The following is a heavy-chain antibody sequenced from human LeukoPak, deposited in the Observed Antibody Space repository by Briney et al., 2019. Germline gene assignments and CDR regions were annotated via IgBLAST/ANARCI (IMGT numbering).Heavy chain of an antibody. CDR3: AREPSESFIDY. CDR2: ISPYNDNT. Sequence: ASVKVSCKASGCTFTKYGINWVRQAPGQGLEWMGWISPYNDNTKYAQILQGRVTMTTDTSTSTAYMELRSLRSDDTAVYYCAREPSESFIDYWGQGTLVTVSS. D-gene: IGHD1-26*01. J-gene: IGHJ4*02. CDR1: GCTFTKYG. V-gene: IGHV1-18*01.